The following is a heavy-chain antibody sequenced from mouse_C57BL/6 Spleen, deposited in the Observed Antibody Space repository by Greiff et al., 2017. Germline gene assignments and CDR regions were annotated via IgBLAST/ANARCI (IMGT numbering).Heavy chain of an antibody. CDR1: GYSFTGYY. Sequence: VQLQQSGPELVKPGASVKISCKASGYSFTGYYMNWVKQSPEKSLEWIGEINPSTGGTTYNQKFKAKATLTVDKSSSTAYMQLKSLTSEDSAVYYCARDYYGRGYYFDYWGQGTTLTVSS. V-gene: IGHV1-42*01. CDR2: INPSTGGT. D-gene: IGHD1-1*01. CDR3: ARDYYGRGYYFDY. J-gene: IGHJ2*01.